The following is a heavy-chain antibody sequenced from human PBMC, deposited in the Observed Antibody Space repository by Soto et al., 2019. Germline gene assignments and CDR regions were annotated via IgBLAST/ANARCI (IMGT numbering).Heavy chain of an antibody. V-gene: IGHV4-30-4*01. CDR3: ARDDFNV. Sequence: PSETLSLTCTVSGGSISSDDYYWSWIRQPPGKGLEWIGYVSYSGSTYYNPSLKSRVIISVDTSKNQFSLKLSSVTAADTAVYYCARDDFNVWGQGTTVTVSS. CDR1: GGSISSDDYY. D-gene: IGHD2-21*02. CDR2: VSYSGST. J-gene: IGHJ6*02.